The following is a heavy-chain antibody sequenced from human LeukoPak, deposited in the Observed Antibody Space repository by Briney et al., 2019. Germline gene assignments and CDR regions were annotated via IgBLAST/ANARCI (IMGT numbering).Heavy chain of an antibody. V-gene: IGHV3-48*03. D-gene: IGHD3-10*02. CDR2: ISSSGSTI. CDR1: GFTFSSYE. Sequence: GGTLRLSCAASGFTFSSYEMNWVRQAPGKGLEWVSYISSSGSTIYYADSVKGRFTIPRDNAKNSLYLQMNSLRAEDTAVYYCAELGITMIGGVWGKGTTVTISS. CDR3: AELGITMIGGV. J-gene: IGHJ6*04.